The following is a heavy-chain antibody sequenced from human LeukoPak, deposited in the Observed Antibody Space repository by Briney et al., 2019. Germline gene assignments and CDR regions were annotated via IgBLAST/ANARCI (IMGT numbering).Heavy chain of an antibody. Sequence: GGSLRLSCAASGFTFDDYAMHWVRQAPGKGLEWVSGISWNSGSIGYADSVKGRFTISRDNAKNSLYLQMNSLRAEDMALYYCAKDIGAVAGYAFDIWGQGTMVTVSS. CDR1: GFTFDDYA. J-gene: IGHJ3*02. V-gene: IGHV3-9*03. CDR3: AKDIGAVAGYAFDI. D-gene: IGHD6-19*01. CDR2: ISWNSGSI.